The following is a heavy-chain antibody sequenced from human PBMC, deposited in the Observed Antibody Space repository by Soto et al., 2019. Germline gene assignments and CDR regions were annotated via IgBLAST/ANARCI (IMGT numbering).Heavy chain of an antibody. V-gene: IGHV4-34*02. D-gene: IGHD1-1*01. CDR2: VNYLGNT. CDR1: GGSFSDYY. Sequence: QVQLQQWGAGLLKPSETLSLTCAVYGGSFSDYYWNWIRQPPGKGLAWIGEVNYLGNTNYSPSLLGRVTISIDTSKNQLSLELTSVTAADTAVYYCARSRNLDVWGQGTTVTVSS. CDR3: ARSRNLDV. J-gene: IGHJ6*02.